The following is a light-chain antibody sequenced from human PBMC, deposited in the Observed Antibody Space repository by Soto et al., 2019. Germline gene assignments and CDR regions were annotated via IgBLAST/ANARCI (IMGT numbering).Light chain of an antibody. Sequence: QSALTQPASVSGSPGQSSTISCTGTSSGVGGYNYVSWYQQHPGKAPKLMIYDVSNRPSGVSNRFSGSKSGNTASLTISGLQAEDEADYYCSSYTSSSTLLYVFGTGTKVTVL. V-gene: IGLV2-14*01. CDR2: DVS. J-gene: IGLJ1*01. CDR3: SSYTSSSTLLYV. CDR1: SSGVGGYNY.